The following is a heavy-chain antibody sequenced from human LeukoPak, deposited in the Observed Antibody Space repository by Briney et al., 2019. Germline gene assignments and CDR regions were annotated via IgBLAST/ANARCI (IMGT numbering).Heavy chain of an antibody. Sequence: ASVKVSCKASGYTFTSYAMHWVRQAPGQRLEWMGWISAGNGNTKYSQEFQGRVTITRDTSASTAYMELSSLRSEDMAVYYCARERRSIAAAGYYFDYWGQGTLVTVSS. CDR3: ARERRSIAAAGYYFDY. D-gene: IGHD6-13*01. V-gene: IGHV1-3*03. CDR1: GYTFTSYA. J-gene: IGHJ4*02. CDR2: ISAGNGNT.